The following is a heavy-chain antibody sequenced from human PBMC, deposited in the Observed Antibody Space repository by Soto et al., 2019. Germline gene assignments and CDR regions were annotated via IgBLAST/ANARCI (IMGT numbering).Heavy chain of an antibody. Sequence: GGSLRLSCAASGFTFSNYAILWVRQAPGKGLEWVTFISSDGSNKYYADSVKGRFTISRDNSKNTLYLQMNSLRAEDTAVYYCAKVNNWNYGAFDIWGQGTMVTVSS. J-gene: IGHJ3*02. CDR2: ISSDGSNK. CDR1: GFTFSNYA. CDR3: AKVNNWNYGAFDI. D-gene: IGHD1-7*01. V-gene: IGHV3-30*18.